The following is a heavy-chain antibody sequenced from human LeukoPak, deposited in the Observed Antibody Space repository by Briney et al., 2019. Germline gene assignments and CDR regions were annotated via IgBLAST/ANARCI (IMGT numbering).Heavy chain of an antibody. CDR2: ISGSGGST. V-gene: IGHV3-23*01. J-gene: IGHJ4*02. CDR1: GFTFSSYA. Sequence: PGGSLRLSCAASGFTFSSYAMSWVRQAPGKGLEWVSAISGSGGSTYYADSVKGRFTISRDNSKNTLYLQMNSLRAEDTAVYYCAKNPRPQQLVRGYFDYWGQGTLVTVSS. CDR3: AKNPRPQQLVRGYFDY. D-gene: IGHD6-13*01.